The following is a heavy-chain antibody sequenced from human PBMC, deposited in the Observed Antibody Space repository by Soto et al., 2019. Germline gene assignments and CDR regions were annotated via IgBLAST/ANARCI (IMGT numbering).Heavy chain of an antibody. Sequence: EVQLLESGGGLVQPGGSLRLSCAASGFTFSSYAMSWVRQAPGKGLEWVSAISGSGGSTYYADSVKGRFTISRDNSKNTLYLQMNSLRAEDTAVYYCATAPCGGDCYPAGYLDYWGQGTLVTVSS. CDR1: GFTFSSYA. D-gene: IGHD2-21*02. CDR3: ATAPCGGDCYPAGYLDY. CDR2: ISGSGGST. J-gene: IGHJ4*02. V-gene: IGHV3-23*01.